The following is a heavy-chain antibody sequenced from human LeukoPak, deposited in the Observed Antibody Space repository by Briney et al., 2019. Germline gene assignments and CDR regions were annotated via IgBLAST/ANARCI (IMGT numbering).Heavy chain of an antibody. D-gene: IGHD5-18*01. J-gene: IGHJ4*02. CDR1: GFTLSSYW. CDR2: INSDGSST. CDR3: ARDRRLWSAYDY. V-gene: IGHV3-74*01. Sequence: PGGSLRLSCAASGFTLSSYWMHWVRQAPGKGLVWVSRINSDGSSTSYADSVKGRFTISRDNAKTTLYLQMNSLRAEDTAVYYCARDRRLWSAYDYWGQGTLVTVSS.